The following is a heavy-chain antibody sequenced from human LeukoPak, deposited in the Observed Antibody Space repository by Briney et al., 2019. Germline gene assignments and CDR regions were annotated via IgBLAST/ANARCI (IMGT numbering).Heavy chain of an antibody. CDR3: ARDRGGYYYYPLDY. V-gene: IGHV3-66*01. J-gene: IGHJ4*02. CDR2: IYSGGST. D-gene: IGHD3-22*01. Sequence: QPGGSLRLSCAASGFTVSSNYMSWVRQAPGKGLEWVSVIYSGGSTYYADSVKGRFTISRDNSKNTLYLQMNSLRVEDTAIYFCARDRGGYYYYPLDYWGQGILVTVSS. CDR1: GFTVSSNY.